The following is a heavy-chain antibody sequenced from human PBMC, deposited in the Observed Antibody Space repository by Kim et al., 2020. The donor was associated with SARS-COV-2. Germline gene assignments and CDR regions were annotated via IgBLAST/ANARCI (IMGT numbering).Heavy chain of an antibody. CDR2: INTNTGNP. J-gene: IGHJ4*02. V-gene: IGHV7-4-1*02. Sequence: ASVKVSCKASGYTFTSYAMNWVRQAPGQGLEWMGWINTNTGNPTYAQGFTGRFVFSLDTSVSTAYLQISSLKAEDTAVYYCAREGSVIGSYYDYVWGSYRLFDYWGQGTLVTVSS. CDR1: GYTFTSYA. CDR3: AREGSVIGSYYDYVWGSYRLFDY. D-gene: IGHD3-16*02.